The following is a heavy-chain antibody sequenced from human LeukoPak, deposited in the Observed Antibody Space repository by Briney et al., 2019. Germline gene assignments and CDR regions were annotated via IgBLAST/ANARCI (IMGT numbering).Heavy chain of an antibody. J-gene: IGHJ6*02. CDR1: GGTFSSYA. CDR2: IIPIFGTA. Sequence: SVKVSCKASGGTFSSYAISWVRQAPGQGLEWMGGIIPIFGTASYAQKFQGRVTITADESTSTAYMELSSLRSEDTAVYYCASDILTGYYKNYYYGMDVWGQGTTVTVSS. CDR3: ASDILTGYYKNYYYGMDV. V-gene: IGHV1-69*13. D-gene: IGHD3-9*01.